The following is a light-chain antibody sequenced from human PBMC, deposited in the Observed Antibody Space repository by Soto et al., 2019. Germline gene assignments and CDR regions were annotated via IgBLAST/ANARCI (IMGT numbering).Light chain of an antibody. CDR2: WAS. Sequence: DVVMTQSPDSLAVSLGERATINCKSSQSVLYSSNNKNYLVWYQQKPGQPPKPLIYWASTRESGVPDRFSGSGSGTDFTRTISSLQAEDVAVYYCQQHYSTPYSFGQVTKLEIK. J-gene: IGKJ2*03. CDR1: QSVLYSSNNKNY. V-gene: IGKV4-1*01. CDR3: QQHYSTPYS.